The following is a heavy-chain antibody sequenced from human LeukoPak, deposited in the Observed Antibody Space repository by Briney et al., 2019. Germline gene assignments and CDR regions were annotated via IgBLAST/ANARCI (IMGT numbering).Heavy chain of an antibody. CDR1: GFTFSSYG. CDR3: AKEHSPPRVRSLTYDAFDI. D-gene: IGHD3-10*01. CDR2: ISYDGSNN. V-gene: IGHV3-30*18. J-gene: IGHJ3*02. Sequence: GGSLRLSCAASGFTFSSYGMHWVRQAPGKGLGWVAVISYDGSNNYYEASLQGRFTISSDNSKHTLLLQLNSLRAEDTAVYYCAKEHSPPRVRSLTYDAFDIWGQGTRVTVSS.